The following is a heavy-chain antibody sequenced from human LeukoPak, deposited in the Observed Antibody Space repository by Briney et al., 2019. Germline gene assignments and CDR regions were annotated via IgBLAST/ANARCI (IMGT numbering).Heavy chain of an antibody. D-gene: IGHD3-10*01. Sequence: SETLSLTCTVSGGSISSYYWSWIRQPPGKGLEWIGYIYYSGSANYNPSLKSRVTISVDTSKNQFSLKLSSVTAADTAVYYCARLGDYYGSGSPVDYWGQGTLVTVSS. CDR3: ARLGDYYGSGSPVDY. CDR2: IYYSGSA. CDR1: GGSISSYY. V-gene: IGHV4-59*01. J-gene: IGHJ4*02.